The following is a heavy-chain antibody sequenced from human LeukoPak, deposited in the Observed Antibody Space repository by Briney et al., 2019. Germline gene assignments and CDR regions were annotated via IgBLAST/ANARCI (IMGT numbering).Heavy chain of an antibody. V-gene: IGHV3-21*01. Sequence: GGSLRLSCAASGFTFSSYNMNWIRQAPGKGLEWVSSFGTRSTSIYRAGSVKGRFAISRDNAKNSLYLQMNSLRAEDTALYYCAREVSEGFDFWGQGTLVTVSS. CDR1: GFTFSSYN. CDR3: AREVSEGFDF. CDR2: FGTRSTSI. J-gene: IGHJ4*02. D-gene: IGHD3-22*01.